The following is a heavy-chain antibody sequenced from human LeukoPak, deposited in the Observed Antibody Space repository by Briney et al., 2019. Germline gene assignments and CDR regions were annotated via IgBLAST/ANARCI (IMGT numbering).Heavy chain of an antibody. V-gene: IGHV3-23*01. CDR1: GFAFSTFA. Sequence: PGGPLRLSCAASGFAFSTFAMGWVRQSPGKGLEWLSTINGGGNTTFYADSVKGRFTISRDNSKNTLYLHMVSLRPDDTAIYYCTKELHVAVAVADYYYFYMDVWGRGTAVTVSS. D-gene: IGHD6-19*01. J-gene: IGHJ6*03. CDR2: INGGGNTT. CDR3: TKELHVAVAVADYYYFYMDV.